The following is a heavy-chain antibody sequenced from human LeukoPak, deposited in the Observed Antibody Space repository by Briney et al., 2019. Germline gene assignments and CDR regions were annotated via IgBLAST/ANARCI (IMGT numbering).Heavy chain of an antibody. V-gene: IGHV4-39*01. CDR1: GGSISSRSYY. J-gene: IGHJ4*02. D-gene: IGHD3-22*01. Sequence: PSETLSLTCTVSGGSISSRSYYWGWIRQPPGKGLEWIVSIYYSGSTYYNPSLKSRVTTSVDTSKNQFSLKLSSVTAADTAVYHCARLIGNYYDSSGYSYGAWGQGTLVTVSS. CDR2: IYYSGST. CDR3: ARLIGNYYDSSGYSYGA.